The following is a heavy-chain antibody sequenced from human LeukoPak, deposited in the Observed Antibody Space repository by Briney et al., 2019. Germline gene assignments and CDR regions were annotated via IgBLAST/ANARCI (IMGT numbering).Heavy chain of an antibody. J-gene: IGHJ5*02. CDR2: IKQDGSEK. Sequence: GGSLRLSCAASGFTFSSYWMSWVRQAPGKGREGVANIKQDGSEKYYVDSVKGRFTISRDNDKNSLYLQMNSQRAEDTGVYYCARNLGYGWVGPGGQGTLVTVSS. V-gene: IGHV3-7*01. D-gene: IGHD5-12*01. CDR3: ARNLGYGWVGP. CDR1: GFTFSSYW.